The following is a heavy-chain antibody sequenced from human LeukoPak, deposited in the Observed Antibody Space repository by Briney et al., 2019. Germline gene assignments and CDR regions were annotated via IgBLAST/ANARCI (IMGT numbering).Heavy chain of an antibody. D-gene: IGHD6-19*01. CDR3: AKTPPVAGTGHSDY. CDR2: ISGIVGNT. Sequence: GGSLRLSCAASGFTFSIYAMSWVRQAPGKGLEWVSAISGIVGNTYYADSVKGRSTISRDNPKNTLYLQMNSLRAEDTAVYYCAKTPPVAGTGHSDYWGQGTLVTVSS. V-gene: IGHV3-23*01. J-gene: IGHJ4*02. CDR1: GFTFSIYA.